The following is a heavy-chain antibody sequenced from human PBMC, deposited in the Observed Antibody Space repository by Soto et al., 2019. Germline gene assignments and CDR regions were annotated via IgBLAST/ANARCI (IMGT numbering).Heavy chain of an antibody. CDR1: GGSISSGGYS. V-gene: IGHV4-30-2*01. Sequence: QLQLQESGSGLVKPSQTLSLTCAVSGGSISSGGYSWSWIRQPPGKGLEWIGDIYHGEATYHNPSLMSRVTVSVDRSKNQFSLKLSSVTAADTAVSYCARAEGGIFDYWGQGTLVTVSS. J-gene: IGHJ4*02. CDR2: IYHGEAT. CDR3: ARAEGGIFDY.